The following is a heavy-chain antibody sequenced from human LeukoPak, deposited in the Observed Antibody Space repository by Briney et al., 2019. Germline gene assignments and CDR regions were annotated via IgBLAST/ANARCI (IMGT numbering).Heavy chain of an antibody. V-gene: IGHV3-7*01. D-gene: IGHD6-19*01. CDR2: IKQDGSEK. Sequence: GGPLGLPCVVPGFPFSSYWLSWFGKVQGRGREGVANIKQDGSEKYYVDSVKGRFTISRDNAKNSLYLQMNSLRAEDTAVYYCARDLVSSGPYYYYFYGMDVWGQGTTVTVSS. CDR3: ARDLVSSGPYYYYFYGMDV. CDR1: GFPFSSYW. J-gene: IGHJ6*02.